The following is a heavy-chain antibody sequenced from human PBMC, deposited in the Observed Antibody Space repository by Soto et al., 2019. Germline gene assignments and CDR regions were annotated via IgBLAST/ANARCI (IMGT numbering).Heavy chain of an antibody. Sequence: GGSLRLSCAAFGFTFSSYAMSWVLQAPGKGLEWVSAISGSGGSTYYADSVKGRFTISRDNSKNTLYLQMNSLRAEDTAVYYCAKRSGKGDTYYDFWSGYYEKQFDYWGQGTLVTVSS. V-gene: IGHV3-23*01. J-gene: IGHJ4*02. CDR3: AKRSGKGDTYYDFWSGYYEKQFDY. CDR1: GFTFSSYA. CDR2: ISGSGGST. D-gene: IGHD3-3*01.